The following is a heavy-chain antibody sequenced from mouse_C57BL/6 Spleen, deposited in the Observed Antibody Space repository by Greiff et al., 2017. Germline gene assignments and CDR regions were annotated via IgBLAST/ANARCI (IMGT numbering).Heavy chain of an antibody. D-gene: IGHD2-4*01. Sequence: QVQLQQPGAELVMPGASVKLSCKASGYTFTSYWMHWVKQRPGQGLEWIGEIDPSDSYTNYNQKFKGKSTLTVDKSSSTAYMQLSSLTSEDSAVYDCARYYDYDAAWFAYWGQGTLVTVSA. J-gene: IGHJ3*01. V-gene: IGHV1-69*01. CDR3: ARYYDYDAAWFAY. CDR2: IDPSDSYT. CDR1: GYTFTSYW.